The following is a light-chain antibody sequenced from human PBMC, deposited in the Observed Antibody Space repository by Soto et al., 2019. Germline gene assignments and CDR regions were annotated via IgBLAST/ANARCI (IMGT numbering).Light chain of an antibody. J-gene: IGLJ2*01. CDR1: SSDIGGYKY. CDR3: SSYTGSGTLYVV. Sequence: QSALTQPASVSGSPGQSITISCTGTSSDIGGYKYVSWYQQHPGKAPKLIIYDVTSRPSGVSNRFSGSKSGNTASLTISGLQAEDEADYYCSSYTGSGTLYVVFGGGTKLTVL. V-gene: IGLV2-14*01. CDR2: DVT.